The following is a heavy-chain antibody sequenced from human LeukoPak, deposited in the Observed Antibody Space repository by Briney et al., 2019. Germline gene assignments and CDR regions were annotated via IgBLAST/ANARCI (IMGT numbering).Heavy chain of an antibody. CDR2: IIPILGLA. J-gene: IGHJ6*02. Sequence: SVKVSCKAFGGTFSNYGINWVRQAPGQGLEWMGRIIPILGLADYAQRFQGRVSMTADTPTSTAYLELSSLRSEDTAIYYCARGWVDNALLWGMDVWGQGTTVTVS. CDR1: GGTFSNYG. V-gene: IGHV1-69*04. CDR3: ARGWVDNALLWGMDV. D-gene: IGHD5-12*01.